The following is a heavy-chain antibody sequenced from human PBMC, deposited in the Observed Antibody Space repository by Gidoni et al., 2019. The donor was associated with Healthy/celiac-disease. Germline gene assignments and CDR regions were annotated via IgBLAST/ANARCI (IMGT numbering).Heavy chain of an antibody. J-gene: IGHJ6*02. CDR2: IYTSGST. V-gene: IGHV4-4*07. CDR1: RGSISSYY. Sequence: QVQLQESGPGLVKPSETLSPTCTVPRGSISSYYWIWIRQPAGKGLEWIGRIYTSGSTNYNPSLKSRVTMSVDTSKNQFSLKLSSVTAADTAVYYCAREGDYLPRYCSGGSCEPSNVWGQGTTVTVSS. D-gene: IGHD2-15*01. CDR3: AREGDYLPRYCSGGSCEPSNV.